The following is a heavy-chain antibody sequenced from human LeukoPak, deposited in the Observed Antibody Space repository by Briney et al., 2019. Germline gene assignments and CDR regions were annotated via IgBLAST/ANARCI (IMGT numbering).Heavy chain of an antibody. D-gene: IGHD6-13*01. CDR3: AKVSWANYFDY. V-gene: IGHV3-23*01. J-gene: IGHJ4*02. CDR2: ISGGRGNT. Sequence: GGSLRLXRAASGFSFSSYAMSWVRQAPGKGLEWVSAISGGRGNTYYADSVRGRFTISRDNSKNTLYLQMNSLRAEDTAIYYCAKVSWANYFDYWGQGTLVTVSS. CDR1: GFSFSSYA.